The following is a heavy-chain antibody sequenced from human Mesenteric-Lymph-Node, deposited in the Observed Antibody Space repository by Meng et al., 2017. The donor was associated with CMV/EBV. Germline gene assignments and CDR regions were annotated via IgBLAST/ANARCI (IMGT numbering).Heavy chain of an antibody. CDR2: IYPGDSDT. Sequence: KVSCKGSGYSFSNYWIAWVLHMPGKGLEWMGTIYPGDSDTTYGPSFQGQVTISADKSINTAYLQWISLKASDTAMYYCARHVMATLYPYFDYWGQGTVVTVSS. J-gene: IGHJ4*02. D-gene: IGHD5-24*01. V-gene: IGHV5-51*01. CDR3: ARHVMATLYPYFDY. CDR1: GYSFSNYW.